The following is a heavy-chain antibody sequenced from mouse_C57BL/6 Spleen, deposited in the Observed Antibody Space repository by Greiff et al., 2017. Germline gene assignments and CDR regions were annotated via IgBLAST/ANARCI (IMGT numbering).Heavy chain of an antibody. CDR1: GYTFTSYW. D-gene: IGHD4-1*01. CDR3: ARSELTWYFDV. CDR2: IHPNSGST. Sequence: QVQLQQPGAELVKPGASVKLSCKASGYTFTSYWMHWVKQRPGQGLEWIGMIHPNSGSTNYNEKFKSKATLTVDKSSSTAYMQLSSLTSEDSAVYYWARSELTWYFDVWGTGTTVTVSS. V-gene: IGHV1-64*01. J-gene: IGHJ1*03.